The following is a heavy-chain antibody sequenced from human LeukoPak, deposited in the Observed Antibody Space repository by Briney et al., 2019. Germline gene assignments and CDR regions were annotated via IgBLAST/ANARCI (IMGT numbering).Heavy chain of an antibody. V-gene: IGHV3-11*03. CDR3: ASLHGYGSGRP. CDR2: IPSTSSYT. Sequence: PGGSLRLSCVASGFTFSDYYMSWIRQAPGKGLEWVSYIPSTSSYTTYADSVRGRFTISRDNAKNSLYLQMSSLRAEDTAVYYCASLHGYGSGRPWGQGTLVTVSS. D-gene: IGHD3-10*01. J-gene: IGHJ5*02. CDR1: GFTFSDYY.